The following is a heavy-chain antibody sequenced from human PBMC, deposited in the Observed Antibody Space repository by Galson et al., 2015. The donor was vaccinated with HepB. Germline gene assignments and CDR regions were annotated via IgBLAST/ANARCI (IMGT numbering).Heavy chain of an antibody. J-gene: IGHJ4*02. CDR1: GYTFTGYH. CDR2: INPNSGGT. CDR3: ARAELRSVDY. V-gene: IGHV1-2*06. D-gene: IGHD1-7*01. Sequence: SVKVSCKASGYTFTGYHVHWVRQAPGQGLEWMGRINPNSGGTKFAQKFQGRVTMTRDTSISIAYLELSRLRSDDTAVYYCARAELRSVDYWGQGTLVTVSS.